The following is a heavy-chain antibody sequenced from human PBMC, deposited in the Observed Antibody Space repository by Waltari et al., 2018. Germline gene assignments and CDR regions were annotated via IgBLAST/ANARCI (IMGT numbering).Heavy chain of an antibody. J-gene: IGHJ5*02. CDR2: IIPIFGTA. V-gene: IGHV1-69*15. CDR3: ASGYYYGSGSYLSYWFDP. D-gene: IGHD3-10*01. CDR1: GGTFSRYA. Sequence: QVQLVQSGAEVKKPGSSVKVSCKASGGTFSRYAISWLRPAPGKGLEWMGRIIPIFGTANYAQKFQGRVTITADESTSTAYMELSSLRSEDTAVYYCASGYYYGSGSYLSYWFDPWGQGTLVTVSS.